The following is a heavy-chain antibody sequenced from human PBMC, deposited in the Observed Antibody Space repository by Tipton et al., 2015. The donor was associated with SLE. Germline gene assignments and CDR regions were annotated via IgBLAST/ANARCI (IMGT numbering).Heavy chain of an antibody. V-gene: IGHV4-34*01. CDR3: ARVPYSSGWTRWAFDI. J-gene: IGHJ3*02. D-gene: IGHD6-19*01. Sequence: TLYLTCAVYGGSFSGYYWSWIRQPPGKGLEWIGEINHSGSTNYNPSLKSRVTISVDTSKNQFSLKLSSVTAADTAVYYCARVPYSSGWTRWAFDIWGQGTMVTVSS. CDR2: INHSGST. CDR1: GGSFSGYY.